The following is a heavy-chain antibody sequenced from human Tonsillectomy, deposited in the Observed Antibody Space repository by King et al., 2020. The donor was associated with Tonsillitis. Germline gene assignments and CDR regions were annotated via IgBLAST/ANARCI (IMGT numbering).Heavy chain of an antibody. CDR1: GYSFTSYW. D-gene: IGHD3-10*01. CDR2: IYPGDSDT. V-gene: IGHV5-51*01. J-gene: IGHJ4*02. CDR3: ARLLLWVGEEGGYFDY. Sequence: VQLVESGAEVKKPGESLKISCKGSGYSFTSYWIGWVRQMPGKGLEWMGIIYPGDSDTRYSPSFQGQVTISADKSISTAYLQWSSLKASDTALYYCARLLLWVGEEGGYFDYWGQGTLVTVSS.